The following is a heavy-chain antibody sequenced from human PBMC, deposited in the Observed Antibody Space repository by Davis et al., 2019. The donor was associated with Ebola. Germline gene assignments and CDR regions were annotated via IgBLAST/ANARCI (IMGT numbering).Heavy chain of an antibody. V-gene: IGHV3-30*03. Sequence: PGGSLRLSCAASGFTFDTEDMDWVRLVPGKGLEWVAFISFDGSRKYYADSVKGRFTISRDSSKNMVYLQMTSLRAEDTAVYYCAYGSFDGSFDSWGQGTLVTVSS. CDR2: ISFDGSRK. J-gene: IGHJ4*02. D-gene: IGHD1-26*01. CDR1: GFTFDTED. CDR3: AYGSFDGSFDS.